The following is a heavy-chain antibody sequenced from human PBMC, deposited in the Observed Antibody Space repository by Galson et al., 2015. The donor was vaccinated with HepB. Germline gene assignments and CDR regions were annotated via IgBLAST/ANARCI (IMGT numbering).Heavy chain of an antibody. Sequence: QSGAEVKKPGESLKISCKGSGYSFTSYWIGWVRQMPGKGLEWMGIIYPGDSDTRYNPSFQGQVAISADKSISTAYLQWSRLKASDTAMYYCARPAVSGSYYGAFDIWGQGTMVTVPS. CDR2: IYPGDSDT. D-gene: IGHD1-26*01. J-gene: IGHJ3*02. CDR1: GYSFTSYW. CDR3: ARPAVSGSYYGAFDI. V-gene: IGHV5-51*01.